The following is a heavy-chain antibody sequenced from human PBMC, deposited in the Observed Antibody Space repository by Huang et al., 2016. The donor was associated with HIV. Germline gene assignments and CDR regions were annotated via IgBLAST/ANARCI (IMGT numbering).Heavy chain of an antibody. V-gene: IGHV1-46*01. D-gene: IGHD3-22*01. Sequence: QVQLVQSGAEVTKPGASVKVSCKASGYAFTSYYMHWVRKAPGQGLEWMGIINPRDGSTSYAQKVQGRVTTTRETSTNTVFMELSSLRSEDTAVYYCARDRDFYDSSGYWGFNYFDYWGQGTLVTVSS. J-gene: IGHJ4*02. CDR1: GYAFTSYY. CDR2: INPRDGST. CDR3: ARDRDFYDSSGYWGFNYFDY.